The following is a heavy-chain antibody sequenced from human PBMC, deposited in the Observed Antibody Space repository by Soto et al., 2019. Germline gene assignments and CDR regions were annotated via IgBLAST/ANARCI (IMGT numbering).Heavy chain of an antibody. V-gene: IGHV4-61*01. J-gene: IGHJ1*01. CDR2: IHYSGST. Sequence: SETLSLTCTVPGGSVNIGTYYWSWIRQPPGKGLEWIGFIHYSGSTNYNPSLKGRVTMSVDTSKNQFSLKLTSVTAADTAVYYCARGSLLLLSHYRRAEYFQHWGQGTLVTVSS. D-gene: IGHD2-2*01. CDR1: GGSVNIGTYY. CDR3: ARGSLLLLSHYRRAEYFQH.